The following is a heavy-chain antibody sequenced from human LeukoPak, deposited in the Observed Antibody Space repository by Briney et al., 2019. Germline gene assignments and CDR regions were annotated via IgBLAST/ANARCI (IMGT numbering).Heavy chain of an antibody. CDR2: VYYSGST. V-gene: IGHV4-59*01. CDR3: ARDPRGYSYGYSPGYFDY. D-gene: IGHD5-18*01. CDR1: GVSISSYY. Sequence: SETLSLTCTVSGVSISSYYWSWIRQPPGKGLEWIGDVYYSGSTNYNPSLKSRVSISVDTSKNQFSLKLSSVTAADTAVYYCARDPRGYSYGYSPGYFDYWGQGTLVTVSS. J-gene: IGHJ4*02.